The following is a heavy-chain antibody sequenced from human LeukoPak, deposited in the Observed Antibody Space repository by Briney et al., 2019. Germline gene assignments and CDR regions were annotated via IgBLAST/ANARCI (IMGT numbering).Heavy chain of an antibody. CDR2: ITDSGGNT. CDR3: ARDGATFSGYDWYYYMDV. CDR1: GFTFRSYA. V-gene: IGHV3-23*01. J-gene: IGHJ6*03. Sequence: PGGSLRLSCAASGFTFRSYAMSWVRQAPGKGLEWVSAITDSGGNTYYADSVKGRFTISRDNAKNSLYLQMNSLRAEDTAVYYCARDGATFSGYDWYYYMDVWGKGTTVTVSS. D-gene: IGHD5-12*01.